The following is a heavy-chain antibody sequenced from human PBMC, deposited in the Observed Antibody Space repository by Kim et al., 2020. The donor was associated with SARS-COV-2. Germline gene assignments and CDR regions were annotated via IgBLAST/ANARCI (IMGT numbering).Heavy chain of an antibody. J-gene: IGHJ4*02. D-gene: IGHD3-9*01. Sequence: ASVKVSCKASGYTFTSYYMHWVRQAPGQGLEWMGIINPSGGSTSYAQKFQGRVTMTRDTPTSTVYMELSSLRSEDTAVYYCARGSPVYYYILTGYYREHWGQGTLVTVSS. CDR3: ARGSPVYYYILTGYYREH. CDR2: INPSGGST. V-gene: IGHV1-46*01. CDR1: GYTFTSYY.